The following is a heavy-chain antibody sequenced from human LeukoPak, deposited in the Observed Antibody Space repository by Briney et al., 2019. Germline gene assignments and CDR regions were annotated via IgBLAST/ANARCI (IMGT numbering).Heavy chain of an antibody. V-gene: IGHV4-59*01. D-gene: IGHD4-11*01. CDR2: IYYSGST. J-gene: IGHJ5*02. CDR1: GGSISSYY. CDR3: ARVHSNSDWFDP. Sequence: PSETLSLTCTVSGGSISSYYWSWIRQPPGKGLEWIGYIYYSGSTNYNPSLKSRVTISVDTSKNQFSLKLSSVTAADTAVYYCARVHSNSDWFDPWGQGTLVTVSS.